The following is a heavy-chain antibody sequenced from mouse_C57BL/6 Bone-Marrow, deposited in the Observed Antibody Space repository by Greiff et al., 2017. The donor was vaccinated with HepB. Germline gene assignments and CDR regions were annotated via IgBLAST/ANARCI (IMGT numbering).Heavy chain of an antibody. J-gene: IGHJ2*01. D-gene: IGHD2-3*01. CDR2: ISNGGGST. Sequence: EVKLMESGGGLVQPGGSLKLSCAASGFTFSDYYMYWVRQTPEKRLEWVAYISNGGGSTYYPDTVKGRFTISRDNATNTLYLQMSRLKSEDTAMYYCARQRWSYFDYWGQGTTLTVSS. CDR3: ARQRWSYFDY. CDR1: GFTFSDYY. V-gene: IGHV5-12*01.